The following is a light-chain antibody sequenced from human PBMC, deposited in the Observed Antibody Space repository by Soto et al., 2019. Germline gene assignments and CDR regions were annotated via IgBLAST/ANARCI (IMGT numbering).Light chain of an antibody. V-gene: IGKV3-11*01. J-gene: IGKJ4*01. CDR2: DAS. CDR3: QQRSNWPPLT. Sequence: EIVLTQSPATLSLSPGERATLSCRASQSVSSYLAWYQQKPGQAPRLLIYDASNRATGIPARFIGSGSGTDVTLTISSLAPEDFAVYYCQQRSNWPPLTFGGGTKVEIK. CDR1: QSVSSY.